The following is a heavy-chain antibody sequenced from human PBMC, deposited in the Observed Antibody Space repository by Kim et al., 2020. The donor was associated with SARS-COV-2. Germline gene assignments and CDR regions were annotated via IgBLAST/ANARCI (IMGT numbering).Heavy chain of an antibody. V-gene: IGHV3-23*01. CDR1: GFTFSSYA. CDR2: ISGSGGST. D-gene: IGHD2-2*01. CDR3: AKYCSSTSCYAPGNYYYGMDV. Sequence: GGSLRLSCAASGFTFSSYAMSWVRQAPGKGLEWVSAISGSGGSTYYADSVKGRFTISRDNSKNTLYLQMNSLRAEDTAVYFCAKYCSSTSCYAPGNYYYGMDVWGQGTTVTVSS. J-gene: IGHJ6*02.